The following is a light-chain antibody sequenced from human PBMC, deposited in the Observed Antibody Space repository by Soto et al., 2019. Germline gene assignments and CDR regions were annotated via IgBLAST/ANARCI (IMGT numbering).Light chain of an antibody. J-gene: IGKJ5*01. CDR3: QQYNTWSSIT. V-gene: IGKV3-15*01. CDR1: ESLSSN. Sequence: EIVMTQSPATLSVSPGERVTLSCRASESLSSNLAWYQQKPGQAPSLLMYGASTRATGIPARFSGSGSGTDFTITISSLQSEDFAVYYCQQYNTWSSITFGQGTRLEIK. CDR2: GAS.